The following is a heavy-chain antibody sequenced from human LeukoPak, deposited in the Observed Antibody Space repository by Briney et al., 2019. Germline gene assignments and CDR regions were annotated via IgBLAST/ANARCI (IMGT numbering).Heavy chain of an antibody. Sequence: GGSLRLSCAASGFTFSSYAMHWVRQAPGKGLEYVSAISSNGGSTYYANSVKGRFTISRDNSKNTLYLQMGSLRAEDMAVYYCARSSIRGWVGATADYYYYMDVWGKGTTVTVSS. CDR2: ISSNGGST. J-gene: IGHJ6*03. CDR1: GFTFSSYA. D-gene: IGHD1-26*01. V-gene: IGHV3-64*01. CDR3: ARSSIRGWVGATADYYYYMDV.